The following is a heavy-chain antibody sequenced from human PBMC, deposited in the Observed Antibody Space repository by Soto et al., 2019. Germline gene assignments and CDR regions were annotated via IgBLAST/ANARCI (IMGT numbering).Heavy chain of an antibody. Sequence: SEALSLTCAVSGYSISSGYYWGWIRQPPGKGLEWLGTTYYGASSYYNPSLRSRITILLDASTNQLSLKLSSVTAADTAVYFCVRVAGSASWYETDSWGQGILVTVSS. D-gene: IGHD6-13*01. CDR2: TYYGASS. J-gene: IGHJ4*02. V-gene: IGHV4-38-2*01. CDR3: VRVAGSASWYETDS. CDR1: GYSISSGYY.